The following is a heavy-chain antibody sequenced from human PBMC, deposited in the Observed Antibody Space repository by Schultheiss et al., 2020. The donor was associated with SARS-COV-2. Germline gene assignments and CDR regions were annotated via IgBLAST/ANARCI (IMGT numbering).Heavy chain of an antibody. V-gene: IGHV4-59*01. CDR3: AGRYCSSTSCYRYYMDV. J-gene: IGHJ6*03. D-gene: IGHD2-2*02. CDR1: GGSISSYY. CDR2: IYYSGST. Sequence: SQTLSLTCTVSGGSISSYYWSWIRQPPGKGLEWIGYIYYSGSTNYNPSLKSRVTISVDTSKNQFSLKLSSVTAADTAVYYCAGRYCSSTSCYRYYMDVWGKGTTVTVSS.